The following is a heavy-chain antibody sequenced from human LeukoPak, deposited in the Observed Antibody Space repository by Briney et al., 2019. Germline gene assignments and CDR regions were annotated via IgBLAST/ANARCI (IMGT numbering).Heavy chain of an antibody. D-gene: IGHD5-24*01. V-gene: IGHV3-48*01. CDR3: AREGDGYNDAFDI. Sequence: GGSLRLSCAASGFTFSSYSMNWVRQAPGKGLEWVSYISSSSTIYYADSVKGRFTISRDNAKNSLYLQMNSLRAEDTAVYYCAREGDGYNDAFDIWGQGTMVTVSS. CDR1: GFTFSSYS. J-gene: IGHJ3*02. CDR2: ISSSSTI.